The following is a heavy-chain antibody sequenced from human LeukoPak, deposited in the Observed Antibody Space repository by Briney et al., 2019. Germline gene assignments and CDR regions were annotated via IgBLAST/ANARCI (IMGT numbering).Heavy chain of an antibody. CDR3: ARAVLLWFGEPETMDV. CDR2: IYHSGST. CDR1: GGSISSSNW. V-gene: IGHV4-4*02. Sequence: SETLSPTCAVSGGSISSSNWWSWVRQPPGKGLEWIGEIYHSGSTNYNPSLKSRVTISVDKSKNQFSLKLSSVTAADTAVYYCARAVLLWFGEPETMDVWGKGTTVTVSS. D-gene: IGHD3-10*01. J-gene: IGHJ6*04.